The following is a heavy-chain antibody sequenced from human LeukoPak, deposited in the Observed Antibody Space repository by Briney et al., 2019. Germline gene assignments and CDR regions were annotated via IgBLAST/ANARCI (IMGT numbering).Heavy chain of an antibody. D-gene: IGHD3-10*01. Sequence: PSETLSLTCTVSGGSISSYYWSWIRQPPGKGLEWIGYIYYSGSTNCNPSLKSRVTISVDTSKNQFSLKLSSVTAADTAVYYCATAGSGSYYRWAYYYYYMDVWGKGTTVTISS. J-gene: IGHJ6*03. CDR1: GGSISSYY. V-gene: IGHV4-59*12. CDR2: IYYSGST. CDR3: ATAGSGSYYRWAYYYYYMDV.